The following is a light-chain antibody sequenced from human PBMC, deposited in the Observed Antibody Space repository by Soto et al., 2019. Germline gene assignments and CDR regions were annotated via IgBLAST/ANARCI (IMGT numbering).Light chain of an antibody. V-gene: IGKV1-27*01. CDR2: AAS. J-gene: IGKJ3*01. CDR3: QKHNSAPFT. Sequence: DIQMTQSPSSLSASVGDRVTITCRASQGISNYLAWYQQKPGKVPKLLIYAASTLQLGIPSRFSGSGSGTDFTLTISCLQPEDVATYYCQKHNSAPFTFGPGTKVDIK. CDR1: QGISNY.